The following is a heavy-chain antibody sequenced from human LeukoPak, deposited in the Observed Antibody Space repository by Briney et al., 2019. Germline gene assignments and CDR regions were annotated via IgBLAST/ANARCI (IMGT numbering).Heavy chain of an antibody. CDR2: IYHSGST. CDR3: ARWVSASIDY. D-gene: IGHD1-26*01. CDR1: GGSISSSNW. V-gene: IGHV4-4*02. J-gene: IGHJ4*02. Sequence: PSGTLSLTCAVSGGSISSSNWWSWVRQPPGKGLEWIGEIYHSGSTNCNPSLKSRVTISLDTSKNQFSLKMNSVTAADTAVYYCARWVSASIDYWGQGTLVTVSS.